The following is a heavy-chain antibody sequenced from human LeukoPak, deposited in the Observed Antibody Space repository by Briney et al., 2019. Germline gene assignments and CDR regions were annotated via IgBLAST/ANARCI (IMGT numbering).Heavy chain of an antibody. Sequence: GGSLRLSCAASGFTVSSNYLSWVRQAPGKGLDWVSVIFSGRNTYYADSVKGRFTISRDNAKNSLYLQMNSLRAEDTAVYYCAREGASKISHAFDIWGQGTMVTVSS. V-gene: IGHV3-66*01. J-gene: IGHJ3*02. CDR1: GFTVSSNY. D-gene: IGHD3-16*01. CDR3: AREGASKISHAFDI. CDR2: IFSGRNT.